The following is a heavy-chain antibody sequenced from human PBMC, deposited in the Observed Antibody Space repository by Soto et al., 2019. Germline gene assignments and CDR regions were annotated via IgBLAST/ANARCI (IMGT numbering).Heavy chain of an antibody. CDR1: GYTFTSYA. J-gene: IGHJ5*02. Sequence: ASVKVSCKASGYTFTSYAMHWVRQAPGQRLEWMGWINAGNGNTKYSQKFQGRVTITRDTSASTAYMELSSLRSEDTAVYYCARADGYSYGYGWFDPWGQGTLVTVS. CDR3: ARADGYSYGYGWFDP. D-gene: IGHD5-18*01. V-gene: IGHV1-3*01. CDR2: INAGNGNT.